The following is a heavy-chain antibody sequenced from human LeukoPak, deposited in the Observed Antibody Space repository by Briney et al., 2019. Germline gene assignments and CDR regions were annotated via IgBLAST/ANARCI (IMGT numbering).Heavy chain of an antibody. D-gene: IGHD3-10*01. CDR1: GFTFSSYW. J-gene: IGHJ4*02. CDR2: INSDGSST. Sequence: PGGSLRLSCAASGFTFSSYWMHWVRQAPGKGLVWVSRINSDGSSTSYSDSVKGRFTISRDNAKNSLYLQMNSLRAEDTAVYYCARDRAGGELLWFGELLPGGCLDYWGQGTLVTVSS. CDR3: ARDRAGGELLWFGELLPGGCLDY. V-gene: IGHV3-74*01.